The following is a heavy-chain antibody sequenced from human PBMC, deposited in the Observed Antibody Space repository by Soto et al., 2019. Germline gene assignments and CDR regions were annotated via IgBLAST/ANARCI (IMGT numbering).Heavy chain of an antibody. CDR1: GFTFDNAW. J-gene: IGHJ4*01. CDR3: AFKGTFHSHY. CDR2: IKSKTHGGTT. D-gene: IGHD3-10*01. V-gene: IGHV3-15*01. Sequence: GGSLRLSCAASGFTFDNAWMSWFRQAPGKGLEWVGRIKSKTHGGTTEYAAAVKGRFTISRDDSKNTLYLQMNSLKTEDTAVYSCAFKGTFHSHYWGHGTPVTVSS.